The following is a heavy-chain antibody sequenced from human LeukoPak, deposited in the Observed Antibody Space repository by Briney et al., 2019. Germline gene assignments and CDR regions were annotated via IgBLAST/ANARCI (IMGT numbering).Heavy chain of an antibody. D-gene: IGHD3-10*02. V-gene: IGHV3-74*01. CDR2: INNDGSST. Sequence: GGSLRLSCAASGFTFSAYWMHWVRQAPGNGLVWVSHINNDGSSTTYADSVKGRFSISRDNAKNTLYLQMNSLRAEDTAVYYCAELGINMIGGVWGKGTTVTTSS. J-gene: IGHJ6*04. CDR3: AELGINMIGGV. CDR1: GFTFSAYW.